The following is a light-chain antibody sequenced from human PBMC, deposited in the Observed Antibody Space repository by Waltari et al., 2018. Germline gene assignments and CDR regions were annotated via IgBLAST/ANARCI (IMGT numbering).Light chain of an antibody. CDR1: NFGSTL. CDR3: QVWDSSIDHYV. Sequence: SYLLTQPPSVSVAPGQTSRITCGGANFGSTLVHWYQQKPPQAPVLVVYDDTDRPSGIPERFSGSTSGNTATLTISGVEAGDEADYYCQVWDSSIDHYVFGTGTKVTVL. J-gene: IGLJ1*01. CDR2: DDT. V-gene: IGLV3-21*02.